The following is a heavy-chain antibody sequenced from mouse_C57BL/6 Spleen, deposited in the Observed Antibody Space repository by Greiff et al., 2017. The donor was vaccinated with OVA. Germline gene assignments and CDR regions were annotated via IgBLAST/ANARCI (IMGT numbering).Heavy chain of an antibody. J-gene: IGHJ3*01. CDR3: TSKFAY. CDR1: APHSTYYS. Sequence: AGAELVRPGASVTLSCKASAPHSTYYSMHWVKQTPVHGLEWIGAIDPETGGTAYNQKFKGKAILTADKSSSTAYMELRSLTSEDSAVYYCTSKFAYWGQGTLVTVSA. CDR2: IDPETGGT. V-gene: IGHV1-15*01.